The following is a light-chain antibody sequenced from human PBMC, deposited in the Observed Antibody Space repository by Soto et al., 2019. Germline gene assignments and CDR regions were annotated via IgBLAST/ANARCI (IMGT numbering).Light chain of an antibody. CDR3: QQHEDLPLT. V-gene: IGKV1-33*01. CDR1: QGITKS. Sequence: DLQMTQSPSSLSASVGDRVTITCQASQGITKSLNWYQQKPGKAPKLLIYDASILETGVPSRFTGSGSGTDVTVTISGLQPEDIATYYCQQHEDLPLTFGPGTKVNIK. J-gene: IGKJ3*01. CDR2: DAS.